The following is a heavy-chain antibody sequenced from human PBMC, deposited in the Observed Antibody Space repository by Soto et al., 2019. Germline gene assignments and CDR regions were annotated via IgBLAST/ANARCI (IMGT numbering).Heavy chain of an antibody. CDR1: GFSFNAYW. Sequence: EVHLMESGGTLVQPGGSLRLSCAASGFSFNAYWMHWVRQAPGKGLVWVSRINSDGTKTTYADSVKGRFTISRDNAKNTVYLQKNSLRAEDTAVYYRATVATNSYDWFDPWGHGTLVTVSS. J-gene: IGHJ5*02. V-gene: IGHV3-74*01. CDR3: ATVATNSYDWFDP. CDR2: INSDGTKT. D-gene: IGHD5-12*01.